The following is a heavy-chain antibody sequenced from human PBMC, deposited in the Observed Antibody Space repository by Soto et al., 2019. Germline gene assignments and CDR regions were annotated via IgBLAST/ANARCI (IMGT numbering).Heavy chain of an antibody. CDR1: GFTFSSYS. D-gene: IGHD3-10*01. Sequence: GGSLRLSCAASGFTFSSYSMNWVRQAPGKGLEWVSYISSSSSTIYYADSVKGRFTISRDNAKNSLYLQMNSLRAEDTAVYYCARDLGNTMVRGVITGTDYWGQGTLVTVSS. V-gene: IGHV3-48*01. CDR2: ISSSSSTI. CDR3: ARDLGNTMVRGVITGTDY. J-gene: IGHJ4*02.